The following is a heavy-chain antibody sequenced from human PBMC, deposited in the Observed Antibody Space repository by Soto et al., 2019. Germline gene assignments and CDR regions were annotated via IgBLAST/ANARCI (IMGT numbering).Heavy chain of an antibody. Sequence: SVKVSCKASGGTFSSYTISWVRQAPGQGLEWMGRIIPILGIANYAQKFQGRVTITADKSTSTAYMELSSLRSEDTAVYYCARAPYYDFWSGYYTALNYWGQGTLVTVSS. CDR3: ARAPYYDFWSGYYTALNY. CDR1: GGTFSSYT. J-gene: IGHJ4*02. D-gene: IGHD3-3*01. V-gene: IGHV1-69*02. CDR2: IIPILGIA.